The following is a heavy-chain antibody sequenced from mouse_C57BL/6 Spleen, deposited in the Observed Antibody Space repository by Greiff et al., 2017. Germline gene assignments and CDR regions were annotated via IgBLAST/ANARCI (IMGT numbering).Heavy chain of an antibody. V-gene: IGHV1-64*01. Sequence: QVQLQQSGAELVKPGASVKLSCKASGYTFTSYWMHWVKQRPGQGLEWIGMIHPNSGSTNYNEKFKSKATLTVDKSSSTAYMQLSSLTSEDSAVYYCARHGRDYFDYWGQGTTLTVSS. CDR1: GYTFTSYW. CDR2: IHPNSGST. J-gene: IGHJ2*01. D-gene: IGHD6-1*01. CDR3: ARHGRDYFDY.